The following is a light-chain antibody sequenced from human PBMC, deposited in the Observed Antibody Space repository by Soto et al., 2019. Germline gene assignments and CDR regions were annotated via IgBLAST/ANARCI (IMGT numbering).Light chain of an antibody. J-gene: IGLJ1*01. CDR3: SSYTTSNTRQIV. Sequence: QSVLTQPASVSGSPGQSITISCTGTSSDVGGYNYVSWYQHHPGKAPKLIIYDVTNRPSGVSNPFSGSKSGNTASLTISGLQPEDEADYYCSSYTTSNTRQIVFGTGTRPPS. V-gene: IGLV2-14*03. CDR1: SSDVGGYNY. CDR2: DVT.